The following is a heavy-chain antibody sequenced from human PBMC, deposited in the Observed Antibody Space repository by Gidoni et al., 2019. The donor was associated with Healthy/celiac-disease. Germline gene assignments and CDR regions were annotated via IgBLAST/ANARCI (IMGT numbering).Heavy chain of an antibody. CDR3: ARDIVGATTYYYYGMDV. CDR1: GFTFSSYS. J-gene: IGHJ6*02. D-gene: IGHD1-26*01. V-gene: IGHV3-21*01. Sequence: EVQLVESGGGLVKPGGYLRLSCAASGFTFSSYSMNWVRQAPGKGLEWVSSISSSSSYIYYADSVKGRFTISRDNAKNSLYLQMNSLRAEDTAVYYCARDIVGATTYYYYGMDVWGQGTTVTVSS. CDR2: ISSSSSYI.